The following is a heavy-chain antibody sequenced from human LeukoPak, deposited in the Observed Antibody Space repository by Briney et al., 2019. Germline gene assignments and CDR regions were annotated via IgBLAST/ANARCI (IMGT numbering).Heavy chain of an antibody. CDR1: GFTFSSYW. CDR3: AKSLSLLN. J-gene: IGHJ4*02. Sequence: GGSLRLPCAASGFTFSSYWMTWVRQAPGKGLQWVGNINEDGSAYFYVDSVKGRFTISRDNAKNSVFLQMDSLRAEDTAVYYCAKSLSLLNWGQGTLVTVST. CDR2: INEDGSAY. D-gene: IGHD3-16*01. V-gene: IGHV3-7*03.